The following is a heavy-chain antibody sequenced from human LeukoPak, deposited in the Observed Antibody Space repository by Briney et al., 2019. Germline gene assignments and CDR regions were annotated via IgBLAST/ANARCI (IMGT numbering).Heavy chain of an antibody. V-gene: IGHV3-7*01. CDR3: AGSRSSVIDTLDP. CDR2: IKHDGSEQ. Sequence: GGSLRLSCAASGFPFSNYWMTWVRQAPGKGLAWVANIKHDGSEQNYVDSVRGRFTISRDNAKNSLFLQMSGLRAEDTALYYCAGSRSSVIDTLDPWGQGTLVTVSS. CDR1: GFPFSNYW. J-gene: IGHJ5*02. D-gene: IGHD2-21*01.